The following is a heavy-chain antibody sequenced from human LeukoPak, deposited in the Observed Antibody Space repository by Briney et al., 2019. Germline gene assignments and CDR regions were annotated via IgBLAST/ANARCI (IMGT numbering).Heavy chain of an antibody. D-gene: IGHD2-2*01. J-gene: IGHJ4*02. Sequence: ASVKVSCKASGGTFSSYAISWVRQAPGQGLEWMGGIIPIFGTANYAQKFQGRVTITADESTSTAYMELSSLRSEDTAVCYCATPAGYCSSTSCFSFDYWGQGTLVTVSS. V-gene: IGHV1-69*13. CDR3: ATPAGYCSSTSCFSFDY. CDR1: GGTFSSYA. CDR2: IIPIFGTA.